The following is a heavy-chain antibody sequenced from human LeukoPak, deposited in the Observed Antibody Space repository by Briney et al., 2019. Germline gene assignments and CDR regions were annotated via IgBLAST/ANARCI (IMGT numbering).Heavy chain of an antibody. D-gene: IGHD3-10*01. CDR3: ARGSGAGSYYNYGMDV. J-gene: IGHJ6*02. Sequence: GAAVKLSCTASGYTFTGYYIHWVRQPPGQGLEWMGWISVYNGKTNYAQKLQGRVTMTTDTSTNTAYMELRSLRSDDTALYYCARGSGAGSYYNYGMDVWGQGTTDPVSS. CDR2: ISVYNGKT. CDR1: GYTFTGYY. V-gene: IGHV1-18*04.